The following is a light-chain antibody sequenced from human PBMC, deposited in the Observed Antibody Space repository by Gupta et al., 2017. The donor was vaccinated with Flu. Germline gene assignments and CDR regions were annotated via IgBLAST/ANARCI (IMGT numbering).Light chain of an antibody. Sequence: SSVLTRPPSVSVFPGQTATITCSGNKLGDKYASWYQQKAGQPPILILYHDAKRPSGIPERFYGSNSGNTATLTVSETQVVDEADYYCQAWDSGGVVFGGGTKLTVL. J-gene: IGLJ2*01. CDR1: KLGDKY. V-gene: IGLV3-1*01. CDR2: HDA. CDR3: QAWDSGGVV.